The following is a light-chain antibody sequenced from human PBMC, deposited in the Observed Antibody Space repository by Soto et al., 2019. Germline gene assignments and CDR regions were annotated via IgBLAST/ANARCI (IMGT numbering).Light chain of an antibody. CDR3: QQYREWPHT. CDR1: QTLTNG. CDR2: GSS. J-gene: IGKJ4*01. V-gene: IGKV3-15*01. Sequence: EIVMTQSPATLSVSPGERATLSCRASQTLTNGLAWYQQKPGQAPRLLIYGSSTRATNIPARFSGSGSGTDFTLTISSMQSEDFAVYYCQQYREWPHTFGGGTKVEI.